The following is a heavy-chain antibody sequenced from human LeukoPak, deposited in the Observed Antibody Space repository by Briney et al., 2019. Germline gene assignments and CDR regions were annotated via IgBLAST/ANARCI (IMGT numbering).Heavy chain of an antibody. Sequence: SETLSLTCTVSGGSIRGYYWSWIRQPAGKGLEWIGRIFSSGNTNYNPSLKSRVTMSVDTSKNQVSLELSSVTAADTAVYYCARVGYCSSTTCYIKAFDIWGQGTVVTVSS. CDR3: ARVGYCSSTTCYIKAFDI. V-gene: IGHV4-4*07. D-gene: IGHD2-2*02. CDR1: GGSIRGYY. J-gene: IGHJ3*02. CDR2: IFSSGNT.